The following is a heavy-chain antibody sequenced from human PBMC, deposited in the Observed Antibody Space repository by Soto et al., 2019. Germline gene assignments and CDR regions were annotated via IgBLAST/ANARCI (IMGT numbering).Heavy chain of an antibody. V-gene: IGHV1-18*01. CDR3: ARRGSGLVDY. Sequence: ASVKVSCKTSGYTFNTYGINWVRQAPGQGLEWMGWISTYNGHTEYAQKLQGRVTMTTDISTSTAYMELRSLRFDDTAVYYCARRGSGLVDYWGQGTLVTVSS. CDR1: GYTFNTYG. D-gene: IGHD6-19*01. CDR2: ISTYNGHT. J-gene: IGHJ4*02.